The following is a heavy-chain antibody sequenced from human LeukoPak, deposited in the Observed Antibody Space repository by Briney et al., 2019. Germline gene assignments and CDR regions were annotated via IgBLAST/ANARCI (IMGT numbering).Heavy chain of an antibody. J-gene: IGHJ6*03. CDR3: ARDRGPDRIWSGSRKGYYYYYMDV. CDR2: IIPIFETP. CDR1: GGTFSSHA. V-gene: IGHV1-69*05. Sequence: GASVKVSCKASGGTFSSHAISWVRQAPGQGLEWMGGIIPIFETPNYGQKFQGRVTITTDESTSTAYMELSSLRSEDTAVYYCARDRGPDRIWSGSRKGYYYYYMDVWGKGTTVTVSS. D-gene: IGHD3-3*01.